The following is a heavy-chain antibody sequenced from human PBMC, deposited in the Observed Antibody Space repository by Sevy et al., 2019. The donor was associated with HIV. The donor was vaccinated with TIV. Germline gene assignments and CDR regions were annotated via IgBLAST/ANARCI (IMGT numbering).Heavy chain of an antibody. CDR2: INQDANEK. J-gene: IGHJ4*02. Sequence: GGSLRLSCVASGFTFSSFYMTWVRQAPGKGLEWVATINQDANEKYYVDSVKGRFTISRDNAKNSLYLQMNSLRAEDTAVYYCARGRYCVDGSCYFDYWGQGTLVTVSS. V-gene: IGHV3-7*01. CDR1: GFTFSSFY. D-gene: IGHD2-15*01. CDR3: ARGRYCVDGSCYFDY.